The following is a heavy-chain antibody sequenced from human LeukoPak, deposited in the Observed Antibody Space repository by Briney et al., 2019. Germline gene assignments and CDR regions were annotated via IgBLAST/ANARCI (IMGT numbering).Heavy chain of an antibody. V-gene: IGHV3-23*01. J-gene: IGHJ6*02. CDR3: AKGIDLPYYDFWSGYYAPSVSYYYGMDV. CDR1: GFTFSSYA. D-gene: IGHD3-3*01. CDR2: ISGSGGST. Sequence: GGSLRLSCAASGFTFSSYAMSWVRQAPGKGLEGVSAISGSGGSTYYADSVKGRFTISRYNSKNTLYLQMNSLSAEDTAVYYCAKGIDLPYYDFWSGYYAPSVSYYYGMDVWGQGTTVTVSS.